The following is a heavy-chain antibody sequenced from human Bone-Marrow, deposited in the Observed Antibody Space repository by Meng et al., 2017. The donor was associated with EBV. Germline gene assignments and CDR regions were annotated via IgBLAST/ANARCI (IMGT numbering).Heavy chain of an antibody. Sequence: QMQLVGSRGGLVKPGGSLRLSCAASGFTFSDYYMSWIRQAPGKGLEWVSYISSTGSSTYYGDSVKGRFTISRDNAENSLYLQMNSLRAEDTAVYFCARASSSNYGVYDYWGQGTLVTVSS. CDR2: ISSTGSST. D-gene: IGHD4-11*01. J-gene: IGHJ4*02. CDR3: ARASSSNYGVYDY. CDR1: GFTFSDYY. V-gene: IGHV3-11*01.